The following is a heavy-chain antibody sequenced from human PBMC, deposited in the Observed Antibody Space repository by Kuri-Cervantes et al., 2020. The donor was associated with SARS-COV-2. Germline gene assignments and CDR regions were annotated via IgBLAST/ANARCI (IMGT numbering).Heavy chain of an antibody. J-gene: IGHJ6*02. D-gene: IGHD3-10*01. CDR3: ATSYGGSGSYYYGMDV. CDR1: GCSISSYY. V-gene: IGHV4-59*01. CDR2: IYYSGST. Sequence: GSLRLSCTVSGCSISSYYWSWIRQPPGKGLEWIGYIYYSGSTNYNPALKSRVTISVDTSKNQFSLKLSSVTAADTAVYYCATSYGGSGSYYYGMDVWGQGTTVTVSS.